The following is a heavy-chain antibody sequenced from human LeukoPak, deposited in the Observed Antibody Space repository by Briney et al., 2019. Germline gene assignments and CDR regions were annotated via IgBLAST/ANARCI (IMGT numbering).Heavy chain of an antibody. V-gene: IGHV3-23*01. J-gene: IGHJ4*02. CDR3: AKILQVRFGEFFLGPLGY. CDR1: GFTFSSYG. D-gene: IGHD3-10*01. CDR2: ISGSGGST. Sequence: GGTLRLSCAASGFTFSSYGMSWVRQAPGKGLEWVSAISGSGGSTYYADSVKGRFTISRDNSKNTLYLQMNSLRAEDTAVYYCAKILQVRFGEFFLGPLGYWGQGTLVTVSS.